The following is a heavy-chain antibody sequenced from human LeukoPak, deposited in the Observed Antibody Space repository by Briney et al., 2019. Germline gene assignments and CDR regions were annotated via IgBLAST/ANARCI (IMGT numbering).Heavy chain of an antibody. D-gene: IGHD2-15*01. Sequence: GGSLRLSCAASGFTFSSYAMSWVRQAPGKGLEWVANIKQDGSEKYYVDSVKGRFTISRDNAKNSLYLQMNSLRAEDTAVYYCARGVLIGYCSGGNCLGAFDIWGQGTMVTVSS. CDR2: IKQDGSEK. V-gene: IGHV3-7*01. CDR1: GFTFSSYA. CDR3: ARGVLIGYCSGGNCLGAFDI. J-gene: IGHJ3*02.